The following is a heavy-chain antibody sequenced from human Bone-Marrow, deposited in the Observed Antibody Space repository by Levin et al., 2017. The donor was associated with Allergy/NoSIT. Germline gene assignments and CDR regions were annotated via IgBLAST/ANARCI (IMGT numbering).Heavy chain of an antibody. CDR1: GYTFTSYF. Sequence: GESLKISCKASGYTFTSYFIHWLRQAPGQGLEWMGLIEGSGATRTNAQKFQGRLTMTRDTSTTTVYMELSSLRSDDTAIYYCARVEVSQKPVGYWGQGTLVTVSS. CDR3: ARVEVSQKPVGY. CDR2: IEGSGATR. D-gene: IGHD1-1*01. V-gene: IGHV1-46*01. J-gene: IGHJ4*02.